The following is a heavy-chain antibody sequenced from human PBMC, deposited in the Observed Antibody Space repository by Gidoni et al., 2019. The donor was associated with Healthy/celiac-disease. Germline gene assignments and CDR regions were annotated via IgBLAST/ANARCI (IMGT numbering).Heavy chain of an antibody. CDR1: GSTFTSSA. CDR3: AADASYYYDSSGYLW. Sequence: QMQLVQSGPEVKQPGPAVKVSCKASGSTFTSSAVQWVRQARGQRLEWIGWIVVGSGNTNYAQKFQERVTITRDMSTSTAYMELSSLRSEDTAVYYCAADASYYYDSSGYLWWGQGTLVTVSS. J-gene: IGHJ4*02. D-gene: IGHD3-22*01. V-gene: IGHV1-58*01. CDR2: IVVGSGNT.